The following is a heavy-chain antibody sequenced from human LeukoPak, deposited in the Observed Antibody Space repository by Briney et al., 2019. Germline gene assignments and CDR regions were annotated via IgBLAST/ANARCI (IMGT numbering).Heavy chain of an antibody. D-gene: IGHD6-19*01. CDR3: ANEVGIAVAGRLRMKDY. Sequence: GGSLRLSCAASGFTFSSYAMSWVRQAPGKGLDWVSAISGSAGSTAYADSGKGRFTISRDNSKNTLYLQMNSLRAEDTAVYDCANEVGIAVAGRLRMKDYWGQGTLVTVSS. V-gene: IGHV3-23*01. CDR2: ISGSAGST. CDR1: GFTFSSYA. J-gene: IGHJ4*02.